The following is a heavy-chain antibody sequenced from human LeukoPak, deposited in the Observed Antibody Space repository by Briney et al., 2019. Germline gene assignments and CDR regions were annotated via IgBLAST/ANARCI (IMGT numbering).Heavy chain of an antibody. CDR2: ISAYNGNT. CDR1: GYTFTIYG. CDR3: ARVGSDYGDSY. Sequence: ASVTVSFKASGYTFTIYGISWVRQAPGQGLEWMGWISAYNGNTNYAQKLQGRVTMTTDTSTSTAYMELRSLRSDDTAVYYCARVGSDYGDSYWGQGTLVTVSS. J-gene: IGHJ4*02. D-gene: IGHD4-17*01. V-gene: IGHV1-18*01.